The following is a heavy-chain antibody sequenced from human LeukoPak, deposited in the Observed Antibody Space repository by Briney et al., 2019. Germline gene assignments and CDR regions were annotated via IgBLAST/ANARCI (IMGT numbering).Heavy chain of an antibody. J-gene: IGHJ1*01. V-gene: IGHV3-49*04. CDR2: IRKKASDATP. CDR3: ISRDGYALYFQH. D-gene: IGHD5-24*01. CDR1: GFTFGDYS. Sequence: GGSLRLSCTTSGFTFGDYSINWVRQAPGKGLEWLAFIRKKASDATPQYAPSVKGRFTLSRDDSRGIAYLQMNSLKSDDTAVYYCISRDGYALYFQHWGHGTLGTVSS.